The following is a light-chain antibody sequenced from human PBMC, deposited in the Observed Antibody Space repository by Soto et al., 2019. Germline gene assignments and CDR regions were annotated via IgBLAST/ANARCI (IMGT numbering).Light chain of an antibody. V-gene: IGKV3-20*01. CDR2: DAS. CDR3: QQYGSSPPT. Sequence: IVLTQSPATLSLSPGERATLYGRASQSVSSYLAWYQQKPGQAPRLLIYDASNRATGIPARFSGSGSGTDFTLTISRLEPEDFAVYYCQQYGSSPPTFGQGTKVDIK. CDR1: QSVSSY. J-gene: IGKJ1*01.